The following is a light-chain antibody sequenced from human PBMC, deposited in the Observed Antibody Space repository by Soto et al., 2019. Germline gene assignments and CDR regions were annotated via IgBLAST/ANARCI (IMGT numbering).Light chain of an antibody. CDR2: ADD. CDR3: QSSDSGNLV. Sequence: NFMLTQPHSMSESPGKTVTISCTGSSGSVASNYVHWYQQRPGSAPTTVIYADDQRPSGVPDRFSGSIDRSSNSASLTISGLKTEDEADYYCQSSDSGNLVFGTGTKVTVL. CDR1: SGSVASNY. V-gene: IGLV6-57*02. J-gene: IGLJ1*01.